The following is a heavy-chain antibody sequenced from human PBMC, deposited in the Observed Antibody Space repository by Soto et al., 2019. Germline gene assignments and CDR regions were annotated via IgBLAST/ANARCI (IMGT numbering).Heavy chain of an antibody. D-gene: IGHD3-10*01. Sequence: EVQLLESGGDLVQPGGSLRLSCAASGFTFSSNAMSWVRQAPGKGLEWVSVTTNTGGDTLYADSVKGRFTMSRDNSKNILYLQMNSLRAEDTAMYYCARASGESYPGSRVFDSWGQGTRVTVSS. V-gene: IGHV3-23*01. CDR1: GFTFSSNA. CDR2: TTNTGGDT. J-gene: IGHJ4*02. CDR3: ARASGESYPGSRVFDS.